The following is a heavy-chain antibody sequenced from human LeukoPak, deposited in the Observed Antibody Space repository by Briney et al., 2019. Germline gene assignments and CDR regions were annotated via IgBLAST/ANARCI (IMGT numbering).Heavy chain of an antibody. Sequence: ASVKVSCKASGYSFTGHHMHWVRQAPGQGLELKGWIDTNSSSTSYAQKFQGRVTVTRDTSISTAYMELSRLKSDDTAVYYCAKWRGYSSGWSGPFDDWGQGTLVTVSS. J-gene: IGHJ4*01. D-gene: IGHD6-19*01. CDR1: GYSFTGHH. V-gene: IGHV1-2*02. CDR3: AKWRGYSSGWSGPFDD. CDR2: IDTNSSST.